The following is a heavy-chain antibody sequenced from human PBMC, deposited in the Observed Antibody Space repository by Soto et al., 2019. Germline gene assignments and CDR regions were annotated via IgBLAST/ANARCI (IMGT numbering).Heavy chain of an antibody. Sequence: GSLRLACRCSGCESDDYALTGVRQAPGKGLEWVAFTTSATYGGTTEYAASVKGRFSISRDDSKSVAYLQMNSLQIADTAIYFCTRDGEYYGMDVWGQGTTVTV. J-gene: IGHJ6*02. V-gene: IGHV3-49*04. CDR1: GCESDDYA. CDR3: TRDGEYYGMDV. CDR2: TTSATYGGTT.